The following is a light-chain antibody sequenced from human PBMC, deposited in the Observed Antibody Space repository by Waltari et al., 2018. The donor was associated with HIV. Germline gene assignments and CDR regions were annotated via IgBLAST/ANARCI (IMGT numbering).Light chain of an antibody. CDR2: GAS. J-gene: IGKJ5*01. CDR3: QQTYMTPQT. V-gene: IGKV1-39*01. Sequence: DPVSITCRASQTIKNNLNWYRQTPGKAPKLLIFGASNLQSGVPSRFTGTGSGTYFTLTVSSLQPEDFATYYCQQTYMTPQTFGQGTRLEIK. CDR1: QTIKNN.